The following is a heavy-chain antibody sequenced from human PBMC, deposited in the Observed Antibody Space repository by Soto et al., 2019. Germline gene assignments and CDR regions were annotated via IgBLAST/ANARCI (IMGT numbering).Heavy chain of an antibody. CDR1: GGSISSYY. CDR2: IYYSGST. D-gene: IGHD3-3*01. J-gene: IGHJ5*02. Sequence: SETLSLTCTVSGGSISSYYWSWIRQPPGKGLEWIGYIYYSGSTNYNPSLKSRVTISVDTSKNQFSLKLSSVTAADTAVYYCARMVEVDQYDFWSGYYTVWFDPWGQGTLVTVSS. CDR3: ARMVEVDQYDFWSGYYTVWFDP. V-gene: IGHV4-59*01.